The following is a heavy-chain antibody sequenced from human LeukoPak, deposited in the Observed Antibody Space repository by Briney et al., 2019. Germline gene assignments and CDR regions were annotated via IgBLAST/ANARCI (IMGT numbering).Heavy chain of an antibody. J-gene: IGHJ4*02. Sequence: ASVKVSCKASGYTFTSYDINWVRQATGQGLEWMGWMNPNSGNTGYAQKFQGRVTMTRNTSISTAYMELSSLRYEDTAVYYCARGYSYDSVLDYWGQGTLVTVSS. CDR2: MNPNSGNT. V-gene: IGHV1-8*01. D-gene: IGHD5-18*01. CDR1: GYTFTSYD. CDR3: ARGYSYDSVLDY.